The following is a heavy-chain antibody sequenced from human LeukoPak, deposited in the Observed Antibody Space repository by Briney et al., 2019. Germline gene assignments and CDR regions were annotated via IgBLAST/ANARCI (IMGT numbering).Heavy chain of an antibody. CDR3: ATWGYCSSTSCYSGPFDY. V-gene: IGHV3-11*04. Sequence: GGSLRLSCEASGFTFSDYYMSWIRQAPGKGLEWVSYISSSGSTIYYADSVKGRFTISRHNAKNSLYLQMNSLRAEDTAVYYCATWGYCSSTSCYSGPFDYWGQGTLVTVSS. CDR2: ISSSGSTI. D-gene: IGHD2-2*01. CDR1: GFTFSDYY. J-gene: IGHJ4*02.